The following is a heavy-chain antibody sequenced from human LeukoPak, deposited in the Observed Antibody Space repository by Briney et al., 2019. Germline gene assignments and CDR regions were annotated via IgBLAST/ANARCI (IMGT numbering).Heavy chain of an antibody. D-gene: IGHD2-2*01. CDR3: ARRLTQYDCFDP. Sequence: SQTLSLTCAISGDSVSSNSVTWNWIRQSPSRGLEGLGRTYYRSTWYNDYAVSVRGRITVNPDTSKNQFSLHLNSVTPEDTAVYYCARRLTQYDCFDPWGQGILVTVSS. V-gene: IGHV6-1*01. CDR2: TYYRSTWYN. J-gene: IGHJ5*02. CDR1: GDSVSSNSVT.